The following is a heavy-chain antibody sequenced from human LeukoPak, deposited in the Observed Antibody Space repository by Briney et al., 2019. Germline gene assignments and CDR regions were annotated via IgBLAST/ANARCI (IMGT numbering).Heavy chain of an antibody. CDR2: INSDGSST. D-gene: IGHD5-24*01. J-gene: IGHJ4*02. CDR3: ARDREDGYFDY. V-gene: IGHV3-74*01. CDR1: GFTFSSYW. Sequence: PGGSLRLSCAASGFTFSSYWMHWVRQAPGKGLVWVSRINSDGSSTSYADSVKGRFTISRDNSKNTLYLQMNSLRAEDTAVYYCARDREDGYFDYWGQGTLVTVSS.